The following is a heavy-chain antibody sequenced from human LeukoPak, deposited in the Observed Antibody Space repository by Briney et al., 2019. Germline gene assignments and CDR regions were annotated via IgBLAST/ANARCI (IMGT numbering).Heavy chain of an antibody. Sequence: ASVMVSCKASGYTFTSYGINWLRQTPGQGLEWMGWIKSNNGGTNYAQKFQGRVTMTRDTSSNTAYMEMSRLRYDDTAVYYCATVGDIWSGYQYYFDHWGQGSLVTVSS. J-gene: IGHJ4*02. V-gene: IGHV1-2*02. CDR2: IKSNNGGT. D-gene: IGHD3-3*01. CDR3: ATVGDIWSGYQYYFDH. CDR1: GYTFTSYG.